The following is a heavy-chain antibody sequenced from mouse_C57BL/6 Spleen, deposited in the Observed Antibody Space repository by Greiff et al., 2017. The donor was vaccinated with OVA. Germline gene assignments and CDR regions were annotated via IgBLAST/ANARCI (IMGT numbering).Heavy chain of an antibody. D-gene: IGHD2-4*01. Sequence: VQLQQSGAELVMPGASVKLSCKASGYTFTSYWMHWVKQRPGQGLEWIGEIDPSDSYTNYNQKFKGKSTLTVDKSSSTAYMQLSSLTSEDSAVYYCATYDYEAYWGQGTLVTVSA. V-gene: IGHV1-69*01. CDR3: ATYDYEAY. J-gene: IGHJ3*01. CDR1: GYTFTSYW. CDR2: IDPSDSYT.